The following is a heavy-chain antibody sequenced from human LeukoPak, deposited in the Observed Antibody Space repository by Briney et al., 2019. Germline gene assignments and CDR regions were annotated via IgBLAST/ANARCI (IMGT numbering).Heavy chain of an antibody. CDR2: ISSSSSYI. J-gene: IGHJ4*02. D-gene: IGHD3-16*01. CDR3: ARVPLGYYFDY. CDR1: GFTFSSYS. V-gene: IGHV3-21*01. Sequence: GGSLRLSRAASGFTFSSYSMNWVRQAPGKGLEWVSSISSSSSYIYYADSVKGRFTISRDNAKNSLYLQMNSLRAEDTAVYYCARVPLGYYFDYWGQGTLVTVSS.